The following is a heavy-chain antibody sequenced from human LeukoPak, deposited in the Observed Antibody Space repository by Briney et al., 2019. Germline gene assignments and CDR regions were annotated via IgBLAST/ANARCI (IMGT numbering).Heavy chain of an antibody. CDR3: SSSTAIGY. V-gene: IGHV3-66*01. CDR1: GFTVSTNY. J-gene: IGHJ4*02. CDR2: IYSSGST. Sequence: PGGSLRLSCAASGFTVSTNYMNWVRQAPGKGLEWVSVIYSSGSTYYADSVEGRFTISRDNAKNSLYLQMSSLRTEDTAVYYCSSSTAIGYWGQGTLVTVSS.